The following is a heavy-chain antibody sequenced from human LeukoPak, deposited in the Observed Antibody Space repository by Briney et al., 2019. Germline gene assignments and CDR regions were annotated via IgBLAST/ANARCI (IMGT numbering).Heavy chain of an antibody. D-gene: IGHD6-13*01. Sequence: PGGSLRLSCAASGFNFSNYYMTWIRQAPGKGLEWVSFISSSGTTIYYADSVKGRFTISRDNAKNSLYLQMNSLRAEDTAVYYCARDITDTLLAAANYWGQGTLVTVSS. CDR2: ISSSGTTI. CDR1: GFNFSNYY. J-gene: IGHJ4*02. V-gene: IGHV3-11*04. CDR3: ARDITDTLLAAANY.